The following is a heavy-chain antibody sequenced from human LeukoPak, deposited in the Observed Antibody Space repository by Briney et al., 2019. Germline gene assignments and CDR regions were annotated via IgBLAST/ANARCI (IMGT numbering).Heavy chain of an antibody. CDR2: ISYDGRNK. V-gene: IGHV3-30*03. CDR1: GFIFSSYG. Sequence: GSLRLSCAASGFIFSSYGMHWVRQVPGKGLEWVAVISYDGRNKHYVDSVKGRFIISRDNSKNTLYLQMNSLRAEDTAVYYCARDYGSGDYWGQGTLVTVSS. D-gene: IGHD3-10*01. J-gene: IGHJ4*02. CDR3: ARDYGSGDY.